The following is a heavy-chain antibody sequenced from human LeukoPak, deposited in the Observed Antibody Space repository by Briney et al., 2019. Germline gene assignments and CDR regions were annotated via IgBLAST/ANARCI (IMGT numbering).Heavy chain of an antibody. D-gene: IGHD2-15*01. V-gene: IGHV4-4*07. Sequence: SETLSLTCTVSGDSISCYSWICIRQPAGKGLEWIGPMCISGNTKYNPSLKSRVTISVDTSKNQFSLNLSSVTAADTAVYYCARVPYCSGGSCNYYYYYGMDVWGQGTTVTVSS. CDR2: MCISGNT. CDR1: GDSISCYS. J-gene: IGHJ6*02. CDR3: ARVPYCSGGSCNYYYYYGMDV.